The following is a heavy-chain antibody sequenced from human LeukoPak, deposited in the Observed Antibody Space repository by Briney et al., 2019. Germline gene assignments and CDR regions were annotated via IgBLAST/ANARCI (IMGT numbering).Heavy chain of an antibody. CDR3: ARRDSTVTGDYYYYYMDV. CDR1: GYTFTSYD. V-gene: IGHV1-8*01. Sequence: ASVKVSCKASGYTFTSYDINWVPQATGQGLEWMGRMNPNSGNTGYAQKFQGRVTMTRNTSISTAYMELSSLRSEDTAVYYCARRDSTVTGDYYYYYMDVWGKGTTVTVSS. CDR2: MNPNSGNT. D-gene: IGHD4-17*01. J-gene: IGHJ6*03.